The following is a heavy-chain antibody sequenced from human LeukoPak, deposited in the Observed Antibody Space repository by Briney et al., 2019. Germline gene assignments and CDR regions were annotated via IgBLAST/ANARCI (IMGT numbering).Heavy chain of an antibody. CDR3: AKISSGITLGAFDI. J-gene: IGHJ3*02. CDR2: ISWNSGSI. D-gene: IGHD6-19*01. Sequence: GGSLRLSCAASGFTFSSYSMNWVRQAPGKGLEWVSGISWNSGSIGYADSVKGRFTISRDNAKNSLYLQMNSLRAEDTALYYCAKISSGITLGAFDIWGQGTMVTVSS. CDR1: GFTFSSYS. V-gene: IGHV3-9*01.